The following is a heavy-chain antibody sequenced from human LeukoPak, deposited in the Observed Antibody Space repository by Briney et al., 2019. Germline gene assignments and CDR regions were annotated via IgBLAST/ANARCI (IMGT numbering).Heavy chain of an antibody. CDR2: ISAHSGNT. V-gene: IGHV1-18*01. D-gene: IGHD4-11*01. J-gene: IGHJ4*02. Sequence: ASVKVSCKASGYTFTNYGISWVRQAPGQGLEWMGWISAHSGNTNYAQNLQGRVTMTTDTSTSTAYMELRSLRSDDTAVYYCARYRDYIFDYWGQGTLVTVSS. CDR1: GYTFTNYG. CDR3: ARYRDYIFDY.